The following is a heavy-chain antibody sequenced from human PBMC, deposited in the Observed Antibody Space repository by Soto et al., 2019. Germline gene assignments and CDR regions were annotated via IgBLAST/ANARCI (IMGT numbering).Heavy chain of an antibody. CDR1: GFIFNTYG. D-gene: IGHD4-4*01. J-gene: IGHJ4*02. CDR2: IWYDGSNK. V-gene: IGHV3-33*01. Sequence: QVQLVESGGGVVQPGRSLRLSCAASGFIFNTYGMHWVRQAPGKGLEWVAVIWYDGSNKDYADAVKGRFTVSRDNSKNTLYLQMNSLRAEDTAVYYCARAGKTMAYSYDYWGQGTLVTVSS. CDR3: ARAGKTMAYSYDY.